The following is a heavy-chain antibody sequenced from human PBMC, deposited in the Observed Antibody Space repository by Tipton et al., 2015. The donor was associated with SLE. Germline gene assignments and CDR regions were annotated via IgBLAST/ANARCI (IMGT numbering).Heavy chain of an antibody. J-gene: IGHJ4*02. CDR3: AREATWIQFWFYDF. Sequence: TLSLTCTVSGGSIRTSRYYWGWIRQFPGKGLEWIGSLYYGGTTFQNPSLKSRVTISVDTSKNQFSLKVTSVTAADTAVYYCAREATWIQFWFYDFWGQGNLVTVSS. CDR1: GGSIRTSRYY. CDR2: LYYGGTT. D-gene: IGHD5-18*01. V-gene: IGHV4-39*07.